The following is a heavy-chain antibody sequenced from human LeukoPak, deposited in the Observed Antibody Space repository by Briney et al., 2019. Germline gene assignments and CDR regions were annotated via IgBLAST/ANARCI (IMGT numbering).Heavy chain of an antibody. CDR3: ASSVGAVEYFDY. V-gene: IGHV3-23*01. D-gene: IGHD1-26*01. CDR1: GFTFSSYA. Sequence: GGSLRLSCAASGFTFSSYAMSWVRQAPGKGLEWVSAISGSGGSTYYADSVKGRFTISRDNSKNTLYLQMNSLRAEDTAVYYCASSVGAVEYFDYWGQGTLVTVSS. J-gene: IGHJ4*02. CDR2: ISGSGGST.